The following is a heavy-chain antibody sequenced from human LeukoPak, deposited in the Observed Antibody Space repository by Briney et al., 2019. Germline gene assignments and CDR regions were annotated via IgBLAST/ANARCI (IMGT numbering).Heavy chain of an antibody. CDR1: GYTFTSYG. CDR3: ARSGTKLLWFGELLDFDY. CDR2: ISAYNGST. V-gene: IGHV1-18*01. D-gene: IGHD3-10*01. Sequence: GASVKVSCKASGYTFTSYGISWVRQAPGQGLEWMGWISAYNGSTNYAQKLQGRVTMTTDTSTSTAYMELRSLRSDDTAVYYCARSGTKLLWFGELLDFDYWGQGTLVTVSS. J-gene: IGHJ4*02.